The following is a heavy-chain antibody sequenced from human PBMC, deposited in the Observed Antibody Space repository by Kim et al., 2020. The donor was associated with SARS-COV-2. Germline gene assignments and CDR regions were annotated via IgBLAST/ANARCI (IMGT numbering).Heavy chain of an antibody. CDR3: ARVRSNWNFYSKGHYYYYGMDV. Sequence: GGSLRLSCAASGFTFSSYSMNWVRQAPGKGLEWVSSISSSSSYIYYADSVKGRFTISRDNAKNSLYLQMNSLRAEDTAVYYCARVRSNWNFYSKGHYYYYGMDVWGQGTTVTVSS. V-gene: IGHV3-21*01. CDR2: ISSSSSYI. J-gene: IGHJ6*02. D-gene: IGHD1-1*01. CDR1: GFTFSSYS.